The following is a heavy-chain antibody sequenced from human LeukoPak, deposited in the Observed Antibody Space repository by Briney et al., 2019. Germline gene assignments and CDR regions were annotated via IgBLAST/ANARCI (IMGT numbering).Heavy chain of an antibody. Sequence: GGSLRLSCAASGFTFSSYDMHWVRQAPGKGREWVSPIGTAGVTYYPGSVKGRFTISRENAKNSLCLQMNSLRAGDTAVYYCARGTRLGVVDYWGQGTLVTVSS. J-gene: IGHJ4*02. CDR3: ARGTRLGVVDY. CDR2: IGTAGVT. D-gene: IGHD3-16*01. CDR1: GFTFSSYD. V-gene: IGHV3-13*01.